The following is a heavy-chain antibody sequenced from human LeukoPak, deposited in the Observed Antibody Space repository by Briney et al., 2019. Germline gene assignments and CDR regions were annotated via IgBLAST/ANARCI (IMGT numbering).Heavy chain of an antibody. D-gene: IGHD5-12*01. CDR1: GYTFTSYD. Sequence: GASVKVSCKASGYTFTSYDINWVRQATGQGLERMGWMNPNSGNTGYAQKFQGRVTITRNTSISTAYMELSSLRSEDTAVYYCARKRGYSGYDPGSYYYYYMDVWGKGTTVTVSS. CDR3: ARKRGYSGYDPGSYYYYYMDV. CDR2: MNPNSGNT. J-gene: IGHJ6*03. V-gene: IGHV1-8*03.